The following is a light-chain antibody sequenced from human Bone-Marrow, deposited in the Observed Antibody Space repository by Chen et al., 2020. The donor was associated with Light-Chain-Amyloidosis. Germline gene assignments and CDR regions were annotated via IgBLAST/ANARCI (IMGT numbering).Light chain of an antibody. CDR3: SSYTITNPLV. V-gene: IGLV2-14*01. CDR1: SSDVGGDNH. Sequence: QSALTQPASVPGSPGQSITISCTGTSSDVGGDNHVSWYQQHPDKAPKLMIYEVTNRPSWVPDRFSGSKADNAASLTISVLQTEDEADYFCSSYTITNPLVFGSGTRVTVL. CDR2: EVT. J-gene: IGLJ1*01.